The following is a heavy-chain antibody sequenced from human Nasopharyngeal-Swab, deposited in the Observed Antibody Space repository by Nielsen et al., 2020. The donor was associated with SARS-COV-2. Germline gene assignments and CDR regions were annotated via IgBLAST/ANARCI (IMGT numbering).Heavy chain of an antibody. CDR1: GFIFSASA. V-gene: IGHV3-73*01. Sequence: GESLKISCAASGFIFSASAIHWVRQASGKGLERVGRIGEKDHNYATTYGASVQGRFTISRDDSKNTAFLQMDSLKTEYTALYYCTTDFYFDYWGQGTLVTVSS. CDR2: IGEKDHNYAT. J-gene: IGHJ4*02. CDR3: TTDFYFDY.